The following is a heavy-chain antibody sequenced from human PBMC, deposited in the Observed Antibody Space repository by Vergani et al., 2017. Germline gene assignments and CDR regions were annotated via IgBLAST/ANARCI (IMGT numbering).Heavy chain of an antibody. J-gene: IGHJ6*03. V-gene: IGHV1-2*02. CDR2: INPNSGGT. CDR1: GYTFTGYY. D-gene: IGHD1-1*01. Sequence: QVQLVQSGAEVKKPGASVKVSCKASGYTFTGYYMHWVRQAPGQGLEWMGWINPNSGGTNYAQKFQGRVTMTRDTSISTAYMELSRLRSDDTAVYYGARVLQLERRGDYYYMDVWGKGTTVTVSS. CDR3: ARVLQLERRGDYYYMDV.